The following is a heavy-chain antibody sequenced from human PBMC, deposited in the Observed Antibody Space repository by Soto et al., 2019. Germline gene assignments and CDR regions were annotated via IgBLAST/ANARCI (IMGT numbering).Heavy chain of an antibody. CDR1: GYIFTSYG. CDR3: ARTFGYHWNPGES. CDR2: ISPHNDNT. V-gene: IGHV1-18*04. J-gene: IGHJ5*02. Sequence: QVQLVQSGAEVKKPGASVKVSCKASGYIFTSYGISWVRQAPGQGLEWMGWISPHNDNTNYAQNLQGRVTMTTDTSTSTAYMELRSLRSDETAVYYCARTFGYHWNPGESWGQGSLVTVSS. D-gene: IGHD1-20*01.